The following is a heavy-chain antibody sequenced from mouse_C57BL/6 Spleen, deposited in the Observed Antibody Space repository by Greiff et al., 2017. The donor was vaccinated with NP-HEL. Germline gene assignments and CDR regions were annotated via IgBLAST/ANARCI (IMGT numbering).Heavy chain of an antibody. V-gene: IGHV1-64*01. CDR2: IHPNSGST. CDR1: GYTFTSYW. J-gene: IGHJ2*01. Sequence: QVQLQQPGAELVKPGASVKLSCKASGYTFTSYWMHWVKQRPGQGLEWIGMIHPNSGSTNYNEKFKSKATLTVDKSSSTSYMQLSSLTSEDSAVYYGARSGSYYFGYWGQGTTLTVSS. D-gene: IGHD1-3*01. CDR3: ARSGSYYFGY.